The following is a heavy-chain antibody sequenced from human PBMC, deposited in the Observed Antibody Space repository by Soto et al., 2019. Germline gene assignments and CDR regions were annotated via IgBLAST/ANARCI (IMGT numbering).Heavy chain of an antibody. J-gene: IGHJ5*02. V-gene: IGHV4-31*03. CDR3: ARTSYESSGTAADP. Sequence: QVQLQESGPGLVKPSQTLSLTCTVSGGSISSGGYYWSWIRQHPGKGLEWIGYVYYSVSTYYNPALKSSVTISVATSKNQFSLKLSSVTAADTAVYYCARTSYESSGTAADPWGQGTLVTVSS. D-gene: IGHD3-22*01. CDR2: VYYSVST. CDR1: GGSISSGGYY.